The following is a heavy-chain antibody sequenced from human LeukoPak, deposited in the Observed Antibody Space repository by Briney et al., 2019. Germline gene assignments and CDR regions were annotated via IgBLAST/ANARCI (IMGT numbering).Heavy chain of an antibody. Sequence: PSETLSLTCTVSGGSISSGDYYWSWIRQPPGKGLEWIGYIYYSGSTYYNPSLKSRVTISVDTSKNQFSLKLSSVTAADTAVYYCARVPVVIATYFDYWGQGTLVTVSS. CDR2: IYYSGST. D-gene: IGHD2-21*01. CDR3: ARVPVVIATYFDY. J-gene: IGHJ4*02. CDR1: GGSISSGDYY. V-gene: IGHV4-30-4*08.